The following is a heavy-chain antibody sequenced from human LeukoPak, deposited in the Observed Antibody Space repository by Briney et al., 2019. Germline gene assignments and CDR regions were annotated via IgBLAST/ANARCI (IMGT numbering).Heavy chain of an antibody. V-gene: IGHV3-74*01. CDR3: ARVYYYYYMDV. CDR1: GFTFSTYW. CDR2: ISSDGTNT. J-gene: IGHJ6*03. Sequence: GGSLRLSCAASGFTFSTYWMHWVRQGPGTGLVWVSRISSDGTNTYYADSVKGRFSISRDNAKNTLYLQMNSLRAEDTAVYYCARVYYYYYMDVWGKGTTVAVSS.